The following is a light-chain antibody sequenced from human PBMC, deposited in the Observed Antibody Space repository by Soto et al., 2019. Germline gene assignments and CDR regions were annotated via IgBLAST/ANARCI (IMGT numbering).Light chain of an antibody. CDR1: SSDVGGYDY. CDR3: QTWGTSTWV. CDR2: EVN. Sequence: QSALTQPPSASGSPGQSVTISCTGTSSDVGGYDYVSWYQQHPGKAPKLMIYEVNKRPSGVPDRFSGSKSGNTASLTVSGLQAEDEADYYCQTWGTSTWVFGGGTKLTVL. V-gene: IGLV2-8*01. J-gene: IGLJ3*02.